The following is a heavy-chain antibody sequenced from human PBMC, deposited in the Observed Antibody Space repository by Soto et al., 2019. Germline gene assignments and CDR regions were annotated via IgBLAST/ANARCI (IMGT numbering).Heavy chain of an antibody. V-gene: IGHV1-46*01. Sequence: ASVKVSCKASGYIFTSYYIRWVRQAPGQGLEWMGWINPFDGSRMFAQSFQGRVTMTRDTSTSTVYMEVSSLRVEDTAVYYCTGAGVKGELLDYWRQGTQVTVSS. D-gene: IGHD1-26*01. CDR3: TGAGVKGELLDY. CDR2: INPFDGSR. J-gene: IGHJ4*02. CDR1: GYIFTSYY.